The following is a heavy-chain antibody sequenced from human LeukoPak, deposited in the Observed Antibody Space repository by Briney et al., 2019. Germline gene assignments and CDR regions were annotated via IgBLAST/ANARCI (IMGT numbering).Heavy chain of an antibody. J-gene: IGHJ4*02. CDR2: INPNTGGT. V-gene: IGHV1-2*02. Sequence: ASVKVSCKASGYTFTGYYMHWVRQAPGQGLEWMGWINPNTGGTNSAQKFQGRVTMTRDTSISTAYMELSRLRSDDTAMYYCARENRGGTSISSHIYYFDYWGQGTLVTVSS. CDR3: ARENRGGTSISSHIYYFDY. D-gene: IGHD1-14*01. CDR1: GYTFTGYY.